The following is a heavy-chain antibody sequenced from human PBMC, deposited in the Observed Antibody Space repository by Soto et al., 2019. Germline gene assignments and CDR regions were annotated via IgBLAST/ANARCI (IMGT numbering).Heavy chain of an antibody. CDR1: GGTFSSYT. Sequence: ASVKVSCKASGGTFSSYTINWVRQAPGQGLEWMGRIIPILGIANYAQKVQGRVTMTTDTSTSTAYMELRSLRSDDTAVYYCARGVGSGSYYNQYNWFDPWGQGTLVTVSS. CDR2: IIPILGIA. J-gene: IGHJ5*02. V-gene: IGHV1-69*02. CDR3: ARGVGSGSYYNQYNWFDP. D-gene: IGHD3-10*01.